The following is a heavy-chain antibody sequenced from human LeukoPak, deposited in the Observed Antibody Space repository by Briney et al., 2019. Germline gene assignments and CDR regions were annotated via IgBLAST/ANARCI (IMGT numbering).Heavy chain of an antibody. CDR1: GFTVSSNY. V-gene: IGHV3-53*04. Sequence: GGSLRLSCAASGFTVSSNYMSWVRQAPGKGLGWVSVIYSGGSTYYADSVKGRFTISRQNSKNTLDLQMNSLRPEDTAVYYCARDGRYCIITSCYGYYGMDVWGQGTTVTVSS. CDR2: IYSGGST. D-gene: IGHD2-2*01. CDR3: ARDGRYCIITSCYGYYGMDV. J-gene: IGHJ6*02.